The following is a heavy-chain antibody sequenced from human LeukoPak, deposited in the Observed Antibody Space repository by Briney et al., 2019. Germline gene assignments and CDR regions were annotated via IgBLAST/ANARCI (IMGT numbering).Heavy chain of an antibody. V-gene: IGHV1-2*06. Sequence: ASVKVSCKASGYTFTGYYMHWVRQAPGQGPEWMGRINPNSGGTNYAQKFQGGVTMTRDTSISTAHMELSRLRSDDTAVYYCARDSSGSLDFDYWGQGTLVTVSS. CDR1: GYTFTGYY. D-gene: IGHD3-22*01. J-gene: IGHJ4*02. CDR2: INPNSGGT. CDR3: ARDSSGSLDFDY.